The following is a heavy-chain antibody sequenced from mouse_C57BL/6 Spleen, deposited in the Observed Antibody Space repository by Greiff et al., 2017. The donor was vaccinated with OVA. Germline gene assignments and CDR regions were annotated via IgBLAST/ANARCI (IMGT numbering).Heavy chain of an antibody. CDR3: TRRAAQADYFDY. J-gene: IGHJ2*01. Sequence: EVMLVESGAGLVKPGGSMKLSCAASGFTFTDAWMDWVSQTPEQGLEWVAEIRNKANNHATYYAEYVKGKFTSSRDDSKSNVYLQMSSLRAEDTGIYYCTRRAAQADYFDYWGQGTTLTVSS. CDR1: GFTFTDAW. D-gene: IGHD3-2*02. CDR2: IRNKANNHAT. V-gene: IGHV6-6*01.